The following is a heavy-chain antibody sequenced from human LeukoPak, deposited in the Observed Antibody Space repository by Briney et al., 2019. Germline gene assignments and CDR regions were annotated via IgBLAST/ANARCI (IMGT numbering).Heavy chain of an antibody. J-gene: IGHJ6*02. D-gene: IGHD2-15*01. CDR1: GYTFTGYY. CDR3: ATPLGYCSGGSCHTLYYYGMDV. V-gene: IGHV1-8*02. CDR2: MNPNSGNT. Sequence: ASVKVSCKASGYTFTGYYMHWVRQATGQGLEWMGWMNPNSGNTGYAQKFQGRVTMTRDTSTSTVYMELSSLRSEDTAVYYCATPLGYCSGGSCHTLYYYGMDVWGQGTTVTVSS.